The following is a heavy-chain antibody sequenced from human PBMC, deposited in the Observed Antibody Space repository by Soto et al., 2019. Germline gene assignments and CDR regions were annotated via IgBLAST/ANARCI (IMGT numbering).Heavy chain of an antibody. CDR1: GGSIKNGDYF. CDR2: VHSSGGT. Sequence: SETLSLTCTVSGGSIKNGDYFWGWIRQPPGKGLEWIGSVHSSGGTYYNSSLNGRVTISIDTSNDHFSLNLISVTAADTAVYFCSSILVGAPRQSGFDSWGQGTLVTLSS. D-gene: IGHD2-2*01. V-gene: IGHV4-39*02. CDR3: SSILVGAPRQSGFDS. J-gene: IGHJ4*02.